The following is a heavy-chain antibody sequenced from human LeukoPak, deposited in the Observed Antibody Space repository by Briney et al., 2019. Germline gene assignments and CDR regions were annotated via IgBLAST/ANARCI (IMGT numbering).Heavy chain of an antibody. Sequence: GGSLRLFCAASGFTFSGYWMSWVRQAPGKGLEWVANIKQDASEEYYVDSVKGRFTISRDNAKNSLYLQMNSLRAEDTAVYYCVRDRGRASVDYWGQGTLVTVSS. CDR3: VRDRGRASVDY. J-gene: IGHJ4*02. V-gene: IGHV3-7*01. CDR2: IKQDASEE. CDR1: GFTFSGYW. D-gene: IGHD1-26*01.